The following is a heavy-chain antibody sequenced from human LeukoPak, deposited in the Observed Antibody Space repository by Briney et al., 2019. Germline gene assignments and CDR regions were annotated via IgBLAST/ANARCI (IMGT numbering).Heavy chain of an antibody. V-gene: IGHV6-1*01. CDR1: GDSVSSNSVA. J-gene: IGHJ4*02. CDR2: TYYRSKWYN. Sequence: SQTLSLTCAISGDSVSSNSVAWNWIRQSPSRGLEWLGRTYYRSKWYNDYPVSVKSRITINPDTSKNQFSLQLNSATPEDAAEYYCARSYNGYFDYWGQGALVTVSS. D-gene: IGHD1-1*01. CDR3: ARSYNGYFDY.